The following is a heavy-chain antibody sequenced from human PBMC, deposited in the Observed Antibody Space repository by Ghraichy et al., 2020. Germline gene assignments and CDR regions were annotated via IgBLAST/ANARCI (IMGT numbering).Heavy chain of an antibody. J-gene: IGHJ6*02. D-gene: IGHD3-16*01. Sequence: GESLNISCAASGFTFSSYAMSWVRQAPGKGLEWVSAISGSGGSTYYADSVKGRFTISRDNSKNTLYLQMNSLRAEDTAVYYCAKGIMITFGGAPGMDVWGQGTTVTVSS. CDR2: ISGSGGST. CDR1: GFTFSSYA. CDR3: AKGIMITFGGAPGMDV. V-gene: IGHV3-23*01.